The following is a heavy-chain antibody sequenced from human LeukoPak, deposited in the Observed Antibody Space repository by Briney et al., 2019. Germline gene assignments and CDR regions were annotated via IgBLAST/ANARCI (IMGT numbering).Heavy chain of an antibody. D-gene: IGHD2-8*01. CDR3: ARDTPFCTDGVCLNWFDP. CDR2: IYYSGTT. CDR1: GGSINSYY. V-gene: IGHV4-59*01. J-gene: IGHJ5*02. Sequence: PSETLSLTCIVSGGSINSYYWSWIRQPPGEGLEWIGYIYYSGTTNYNPSLKSRVTISVDMSKNQFSLMLSSVTAADTAVYYCARDTPFCTDGVCLNWFDPWGQGTLVTVSS.